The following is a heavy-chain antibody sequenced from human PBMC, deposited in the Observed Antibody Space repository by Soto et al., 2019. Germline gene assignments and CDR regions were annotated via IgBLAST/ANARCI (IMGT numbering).Heavy chain of an antibody. CDR1: GFTFDDYA. CDR2: ISWNSGSI. V-gene: IGHV3-9*01. CDR3: AKDGIAVAAWGYYFDY. D-gene: IGHD6-19*01. Sequence: GGSLRLSCAASGFTFDDYAMHWVRQAPGKGLEWASGISWNSGSIGYADSVKGRFTISRDNAKNSLYLQMNSLRAEDTALYYCAKDGIAVAAWGYYFDYWGQGTLVTVSS. J-gene: IGHJ4*02.